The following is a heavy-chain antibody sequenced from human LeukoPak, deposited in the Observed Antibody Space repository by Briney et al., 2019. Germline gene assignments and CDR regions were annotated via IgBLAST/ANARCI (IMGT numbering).Heavy chain of an antibody. D-gene: IGHD5-18*01. CDR2: ISTSGSTL. J-gene: IGHJ4*02. Sequence: GGSLSLSCAASGFSYSSYEMTWVRQAPGKGLEWVSWISTSGSTLNYADSVKGRFTVSRDNARNSLYLQMNSLRAEDTAVYYCAIDGPGYSYDYWGQGTLVTVSS. CDR3: AIDGPGYSYDY. V-gene: IGHV3-48*03. CDR1: GFSYSSYE.